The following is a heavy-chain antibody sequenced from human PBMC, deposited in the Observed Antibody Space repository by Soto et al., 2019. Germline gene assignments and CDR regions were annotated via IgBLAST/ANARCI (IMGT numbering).Heavy chain of an antibody. V-gene: IGHV3-33*06. D-gene: IGHD6-19*01. CDR1: GFTFSSYG. J-gene: IGHJ4*02. CDR3: AKRVSGWSLDY. CDR2: IGYDGSKK. Sequence: PGGSLRLSCAASGFTFSSYGMHWVRQAPGKGLEWVAVIGYDGSKKYYADTVQGRFTISRDNSKNTLYLQMNSLRAEDTAVYYCAKRVSGWSLDYWGQGT.